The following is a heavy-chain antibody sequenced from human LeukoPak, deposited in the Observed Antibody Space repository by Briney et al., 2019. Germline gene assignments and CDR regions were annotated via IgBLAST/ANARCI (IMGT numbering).Heavy chain of an antibody. Sequence: TGESLKISCKGSGFTFTKYWIGWVRQMPGEGLEWMGIMYLGDSETRYSPSFQGQVTISADKSISTVFLQWSSLKASDTAMYYCVRHEGSISGWPFDYWGQGTLVTVSS. CDR3: VRHEGSISGWPFDY. J-gene: IGHJ4*02. CDR1: GFTFTKYW. CDR2: MYLGDSET. D-gene: IGHD6-19*01. V-gene: IGHV5-51*01.